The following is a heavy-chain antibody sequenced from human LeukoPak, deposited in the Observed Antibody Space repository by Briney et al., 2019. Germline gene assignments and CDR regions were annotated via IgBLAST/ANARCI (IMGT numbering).Heavy chain of an antibody. CDR1: GFTFSSYA. Sequence: PGGSLRLSCAASGFTFSSYAMSWVRQAPGKGLEWVSAISGSGGSTYYADSVKGRFTISRDNSKNTLYLQMNSLRAEDTAVYYCAKDGLGYCSSTSCRNWFDPWGQETLVTVSS. V-gene: IGHV3-23*01. J-gene: IGHJ5*02. D-gene: IGHD2-2*01. CDR3: AKDGLGYCSSTSCRNWFDP. CDR2: ISGSGGST.